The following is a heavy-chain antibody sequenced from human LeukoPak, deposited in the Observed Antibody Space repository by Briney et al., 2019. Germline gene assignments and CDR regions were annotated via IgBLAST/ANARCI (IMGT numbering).Heavy chain of an antibody. D-gene: IGHD1-26*01. CDR3: AKGPWELLATGYFDY. V-gene: IGHV3-43*01. J-gene: IGHJ4*02. Sequence: HSGGSLRLSCAASGFTFDDYTMHWVRQAPGKGLEWVSLISWDGGSTYYADSVKGRFTISRDNSKNSLYLQMNSLRTEDTALYYCAKGPWELLATGYFDYWGQGTLVTVSS. CDR2: ISWDGGST. CDR1: GFTFDDYT.